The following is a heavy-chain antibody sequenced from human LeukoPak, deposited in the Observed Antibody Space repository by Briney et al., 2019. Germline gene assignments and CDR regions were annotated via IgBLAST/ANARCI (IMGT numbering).Heavy chain of an antibody. D-gene: IGHD6-13*01. CDR1: GFTFSSYS. Sequence: PGGSLRLSCAASGFTFSSYSMNWVRQAPGKGLEWFSSISSSSSYIYYADSVKGRFTISRDNAKNSLYLQMNSLRAEDTAVYYCARAGIAAADYYYYMDVWGKGTTVTVSS. V-gene: IGHV3-21*01. CDR2: ISSSSSYI. CDR3: ARAGIAAADYYYYMDV. J-gene: IGHJ6*03.